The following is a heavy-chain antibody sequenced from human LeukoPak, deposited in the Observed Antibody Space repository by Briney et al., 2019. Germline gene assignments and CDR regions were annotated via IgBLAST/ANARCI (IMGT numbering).Heavy chain of an antibody. D-gene: IGHD3-16*02. CDR1: GGSISSPNW. Sequence: SETLSLTCAVSGGSISSPNWWSWVGQPPGKGREWIGEIYHSGSTNYNSSLKSRVTISVDKSKNQFSLKLSSVTAADTAVYYCARYLMITFGGVIGNAFDIWGQGTMVTVSS. J-gene: IGHJ3*02. V-gene: IGHV4-4*02. CDR3: ARYLMITFGGVIGNAFDI. CDR2: IYHSGST.